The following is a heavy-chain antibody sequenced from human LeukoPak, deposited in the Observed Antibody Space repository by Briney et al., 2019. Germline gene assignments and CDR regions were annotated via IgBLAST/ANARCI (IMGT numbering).Heavy chain of an antibody. D-gene: IGHD5-12*01. Sequence: GGSLRLSCAASGFTFDDYGMNWVRQAPGKGLEWVSGINWNGGSTGYADSVKGRFTISRDNAKNSLYLQMSSLRAEDTAFYYCARDGVVATIGANWFDPWGQGTLVTVSS. CDR2: INWNGGST. CDR3: ARDGVVATIGANWFDP. CDR1: GFTFDDYG. J-gene: IGHJ5*02. V-gene: IGHV3-20*04.